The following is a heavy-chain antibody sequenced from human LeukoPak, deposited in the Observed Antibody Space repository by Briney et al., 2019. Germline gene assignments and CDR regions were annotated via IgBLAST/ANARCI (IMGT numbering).Heavy chain of an antibody. CDR2: THRSGDT. V-gene: IGHV4-4*01. Sequence: PGGSLRLSCVGYGLGLRNYWMTWVRQPPGKGLEWIGETHRSGDTKYNPSLNGRVTISMDNSKNQLSLNLISVTAADTAIYFCATRHHSRTYMVPLDSWGQGTLVTVSS. CDR3: ATRHHSRTYMVPLDS. J-gene: IGHJ4*02. D-gene: IGHD3-10*01. CDR1: GLGLRNYW.